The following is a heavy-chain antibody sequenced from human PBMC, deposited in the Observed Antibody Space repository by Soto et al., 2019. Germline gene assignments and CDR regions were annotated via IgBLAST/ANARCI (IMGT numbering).Heavy chain of an antibody. CDR1: GYTFTSYH. Sequence: GSSVKVSCKASGYTFTSYHMHWVRQTPGQGLEWMGIINPSGGSTSYAQKFQGRVTMTRDTSTSTVYMELSSLRSEDTAVYYCDVEPRVLGTRHAFDIWGQGTMVTVSS. CDR3: DVEPRVLGTRHAFDI. D-gene: IGHD7-27*01. J-gene: IGHJ3*02. CDR2: INPSGGST. V-gene: IGHV1-46*01.